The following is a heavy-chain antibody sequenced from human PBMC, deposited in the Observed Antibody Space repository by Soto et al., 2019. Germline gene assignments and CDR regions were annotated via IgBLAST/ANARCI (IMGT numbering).Heavy chain of an antibody. V-gene: IGHV3-33*01. D-gene: IGHD5-12*01. J-gene: IGHJ4*02. CDR1: GFTFSSYG. CDR2: IWYDGSNK. Sequence: QVQLVESGGGVVQPGRSLRLSCAASGFTFSSYGMHWVRQAPGKGLEWVAVIWYDGSNKYYADSVKGRFTISRDNSKNTLYLQMNSLRAEDTAVYYCARDDFNSGYDSFFDYWGQGTLVTVSS. CDR3: ARDDFNSGYDSFFDY.